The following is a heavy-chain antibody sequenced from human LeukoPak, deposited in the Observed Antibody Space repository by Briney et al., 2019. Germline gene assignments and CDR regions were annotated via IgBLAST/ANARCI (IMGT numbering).Heavy chain of an antibody. CDR1: GFTFSSYT. CDR2: ISSSSSYI. Sequence: GGSLRLSCAASGFTFSSYTMNWVRQAPGKGLEWVSSISSSSSYIYYADSVKGRFTISRDNAKNSLYLQMNSLRAEDTAVYYCARGGYYDSSGCSGDYWGQGTLVTVSS. CDR3: ARGGYYDSSGCSGDY. V-gene: IGHV3-21*01. J-gene: IGHJ4*02. D-gene: IGHD3-22*01.